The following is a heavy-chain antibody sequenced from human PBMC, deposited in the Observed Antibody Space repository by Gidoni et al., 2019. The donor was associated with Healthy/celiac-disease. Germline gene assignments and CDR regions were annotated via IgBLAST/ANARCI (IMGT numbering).Heavy chain of an antibody. Sequence: QVQLVESGGGVVQPGRSLRLSCAASGFTFRSYGMHGVRQAPGKGLEWVAVIWYDGSNKYYADSVKGRFTISRDNSKNTLYLQMNSLRAEDTAVYYCATHGDILTGYPHDYWGQGTLVTVSS. CDR3: ATHGDILTGYPHDY. CDR2: IWYDGSNK. D-gene: IGHD3-9*01. CDR1: GFTFRSYG. V-gene: IGHV3-33*01. J-gene: IGHJ4*02.